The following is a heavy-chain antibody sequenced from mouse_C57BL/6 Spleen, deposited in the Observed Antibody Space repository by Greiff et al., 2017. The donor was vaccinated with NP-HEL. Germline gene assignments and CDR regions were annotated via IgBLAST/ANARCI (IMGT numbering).Heavy chain of an antibody. D-gene: IGHD4-1*01. Sequence: EVHLVESGGGLVKPGGSLKLSCAASGFTFSSYAMSWVRQTPEKRLEWVATISDGGSYTYYPDNVKGRFTISRDNAKNNLYLQMSHLKSEDTAMYYCARDGNPSFAYWGQGTLVTVSA. V-gene: IGHV5-4*01. CDR3: ARDGNPSFAY. J-gene: IGHJ3*01. CDR2: ISDGGSYT. CDR1: GFTFSSYA.